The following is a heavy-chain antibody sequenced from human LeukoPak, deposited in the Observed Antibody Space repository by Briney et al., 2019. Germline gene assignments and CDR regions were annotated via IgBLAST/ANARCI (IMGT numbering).Heavy chain of an antibody. CDR1: GGSFSGYY. CDR2: INHSGST. J-gene: IGHJ6*03. CDR3: ARGNRGWYQSRYYYYMDV. D-gene: IGHD6-19*01. V-gene: IGHV4-34*01. Sequence: PSETLSLTCAVYGGSFSGYYWSWIRQPPGKGLEWIGEINHSGSTNYNPSLKRRVTTSVDASKTRFYLKLSSVTAADTAVYYCARGNRGWYQSRYYYYMDVWGKGTTVTVSS.